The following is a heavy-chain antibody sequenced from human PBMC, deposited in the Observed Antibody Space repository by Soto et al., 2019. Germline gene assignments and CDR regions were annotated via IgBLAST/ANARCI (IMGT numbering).Heavy chain of an antibody. CDR1: GYTFTDYY. Sequence: ASVEGSCRASGYTFTDYYMHWVRQAPGQGLEWMGWIKPNIGGTNYAQKFQCRCTMTRDTSISTAYMELNRLRSDDTAVYYCARDQSPSSGWPGMDVWGQGTTVTVSS. D-gene: IGHD6-19*01. J-gene: IGHJ6*02. CDR3: ARDQSPSSGWPGMDV. CDR2: IKPNIGGT. V-gene: IGHV1-2*02.